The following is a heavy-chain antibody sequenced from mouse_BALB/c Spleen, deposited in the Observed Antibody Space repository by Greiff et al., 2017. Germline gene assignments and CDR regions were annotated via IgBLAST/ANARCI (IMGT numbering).Heavy chain of an antibody. Sequence: EVMLVESGGGLVKPGGSLKLSCAASGFTFSDYYMYWVRQTPEKRLEWVATISDGGSYTYYPDSVKGRFTISRDNAKNNLYLQMSSLKSEDTAMYYCARDGDYDDGFAYGGQGTLVTVAA. CDR3: ARDGDYDDGFAY. CDR2: ISDGGSYT. V-gene: IGHV5-4*02. J-gene: IGHJ3*01. CDR1: GFTFSDYY. D-gene: IGHD2-4*01.